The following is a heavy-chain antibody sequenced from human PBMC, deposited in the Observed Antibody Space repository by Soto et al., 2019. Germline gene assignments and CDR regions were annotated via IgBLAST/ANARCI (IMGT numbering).Heavy chain of an antibody. CDR2: IYYSGST. CDR3: ARADPDASVGY. D-gene: IGHD2-15*01. J-gene: IGHJ4*02. Sequence: SETLSLTCTVSGGSISSGDYYWSWIRQPPGKGLEWIGYIYYSGSTYYNPSLKIRVTISVDTSKNQFSLRMNSMIAADTAVYYCARADPDASVGYWGQGTLVTVSS. V-gene: IGHV4-30-4*02. CDR1: GGSISSGDYY.